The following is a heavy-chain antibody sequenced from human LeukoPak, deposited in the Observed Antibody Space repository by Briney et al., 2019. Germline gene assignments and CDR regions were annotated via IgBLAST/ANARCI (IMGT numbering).Heavy chain of an antibody. Sequence: PSETLSLTCTISGGSVSDYYWSWIRQPAGKGLEWIGRIYTSGSTNYNPSLKSRVTISVDTSKNQFSLKLSSVTAADTAVYYCASYGEYYYDSSGYYRLLDYWGQGTLVTVSS. CDR2: IYTSGST. J-gene: IGHJ4*02. CDR1: GGSVSDYY. CDR3: ASYGEYYYDSSGYYRLLDY. V-gene: IGHV4-4*07. D-gene: IGHD3-22*01.